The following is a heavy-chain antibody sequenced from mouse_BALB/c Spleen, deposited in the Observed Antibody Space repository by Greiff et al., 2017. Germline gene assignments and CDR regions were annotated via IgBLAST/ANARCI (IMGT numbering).Heavy chain of an antibody. D-gene: IGHD2-14*01. CDR1: GYTFTDYE. CDR2: IDPETGGT. CDR3: TYYRYGY. J-gene: IGHJ2*01. V-gene: IGHV1-15*01. Sequence: QVQLQQSGAELVRPGASVTLSCKASGYTFTDYEMHWVKQTPGHGLEWIGAIDPETGGTAYNQKFKGKATLTADKSSSTAYMELRSLTSEDSAVYYCTYYRYGYWGQGTTLTVSA.